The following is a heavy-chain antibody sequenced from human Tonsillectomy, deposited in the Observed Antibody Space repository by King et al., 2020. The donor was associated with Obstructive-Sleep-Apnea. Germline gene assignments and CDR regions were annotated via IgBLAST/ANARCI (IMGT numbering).Heavy chain of an antibody. CDR2: IIYSGSL. D-gene: IGHD4-17*01. V-gene: IGHV4-59*02. J-gene: IGHJ6*02. CDR3: AREREGYGDRHYYGMDV. CDR1: GASVSSNY. Sequence: QLQESGPGLVKPSETLSLICTVSGASVSSNYWSWIRQPPGKGLEWIAYIIYSGSLKYNPSLKSRVTISIASSQNQLSLNVGSVTAADTAIYSWAREREGYGDRHYYGMDVWGQGTTVTVSS.